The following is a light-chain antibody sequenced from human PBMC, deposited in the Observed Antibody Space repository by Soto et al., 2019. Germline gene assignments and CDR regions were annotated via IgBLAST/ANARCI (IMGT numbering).Light chain of an antibody. J-gene: IGKJ1*01. CDR1: PSVRSSF. V-gene: IGKV3-20*01. CDR2: GTS. Sequence: EVVLTQSPGPLALSPGERATLSCRASPSVRSSFLGWYQQKPGKAPRLLIYGTSSRATGIPDRFSGSGSGTDFPLTISRLEPEDFAVYYCQQYTQSPWTFGQGTRVEIK. CDR3: QQYTQSPWT.